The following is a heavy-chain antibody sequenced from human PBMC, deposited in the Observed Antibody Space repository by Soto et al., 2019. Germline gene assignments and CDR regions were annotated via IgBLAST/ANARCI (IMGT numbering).Heavy chain of an antibody. J-gene: IGHJ6*02. Sequence: SETLSLTCTVSGGSISSYYWSWIRQPAGKGLEWIGRIYTSGSTNYNPSLKSRVTMSVDTSKNQFSLKLSSVTAADTAVYYCARELPKKYSSSSRYYYGMDVWGQGTTVTVSS. D-gene: IGHD6-6*01. CDR1: GGSISSYY. V-gene: IGHV4-4*07. CDR3: ARELPKKYSSSSRYYYGMDV. CDR2: IYTSGST.